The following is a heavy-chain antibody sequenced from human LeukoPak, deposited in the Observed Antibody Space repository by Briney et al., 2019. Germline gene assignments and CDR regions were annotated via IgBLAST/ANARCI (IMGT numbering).Heavy chain of an antibody. CDR3: ARGLRDYYDSSGYYYAKFDY. V-gene: IGHV3-23*01. CDR2: ISGSGGST. J-gene: IGHJ4*02. Sequence: GGSLRLSCAASGFIFSSYGMSWVRQAPGKGLEWVSAISGSGGSTYYADSVKGRFTISRDNSKNTLYLQMNNLRAGDTAVYYCARGLRDYYDSSGYYYAKFDYWGQGTLVTVSS. D-gene: IGHD3-22*01. CDR1: GFIFSSYG.